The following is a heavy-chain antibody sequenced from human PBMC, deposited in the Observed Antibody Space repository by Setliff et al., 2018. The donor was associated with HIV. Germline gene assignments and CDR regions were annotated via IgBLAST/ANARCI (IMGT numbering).Heavy chain of an antibody. J-gene: IGHJ1*01. CDR1: GYTFTGYY. D-gene: IGHD3-10*01. CDR3: ARDRRVLWFGESSATFQH. CDR2: INPNSGGI. V-gene: IGHV1-2*02. Sequence: GASVKVSCKASGYTFTGYYMHWVRQAPGQGLEWMGWINPNSGGINDAQKFQGRVTISRDTSISTAYMERSRRSSDDTAVYYCARDRRVLWFGESSATFQHWGQGTLVTVSS.